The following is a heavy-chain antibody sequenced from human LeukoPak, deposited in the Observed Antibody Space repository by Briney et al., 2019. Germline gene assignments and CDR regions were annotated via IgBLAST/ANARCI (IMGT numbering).Heavy chain of an antibody. V-gene: IGHV4-31*03. CDR1: GGSISSGGYY. CDR2: IYYSGST. J-gene: IGHJ4*02. Sequence: PSQTLSLTRTVSGGSISSGGYYWSWIRQHPGQGLEWIGYIYYSGSTNYNPALKSRVTISADTSKNQFSLNLRSVTAADTAVYYCARDVSLGYYDSSGHIPQIYFDYWGQGTLVTVSS. D-gene: IGHD3-22*01. CDR3: ARDVSLGYYDSSGHIPQIYFDY.